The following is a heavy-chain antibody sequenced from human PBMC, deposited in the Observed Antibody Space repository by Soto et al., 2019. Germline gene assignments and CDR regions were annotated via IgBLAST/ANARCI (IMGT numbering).Heavy chain of an antibody. V-gene: IGHV1-3*01. CDR2: TNASNGNT. CDR3: ARVRYYGDLDY. D-gene: IGHD4-17*01. Sequence: GQKTKSLGFTNASNGNTKYSQKLQGRVNITIDTSGSTAYMELSRLRSEDTAVYYCARVRYYGDLDYWGQGTLVTVSS. J-gene: IGHJ4*02.